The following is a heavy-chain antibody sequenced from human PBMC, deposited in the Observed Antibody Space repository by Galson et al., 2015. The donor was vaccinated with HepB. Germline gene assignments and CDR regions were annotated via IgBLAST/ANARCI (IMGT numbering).Heavy chain of an antibody. CDR1: GYTFTNYA. D-gene: IGHD3-22*01. Sequence: SVKVSCKASGYTFTNYAMIWVRQAPGQGLEWMGWINTNTGTPTYVQGFTGRFVFFLDTSVSTAYLQISSLKAADTAVYYCARPYYSDSSGCHAPYWYFDLWGRGTLVTVSS. J-gene: IGHJ2*01. CDR2: INTNTGTP. CDR3: ARPYYSDSSGCHAPYWYFDL. V-gene: IGHV7-4-1*02.